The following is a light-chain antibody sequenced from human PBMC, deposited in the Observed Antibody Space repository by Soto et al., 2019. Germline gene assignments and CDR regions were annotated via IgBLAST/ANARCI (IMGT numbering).Light chain of an antibody. V-gene: IGLV2-14*01. Sequence: QSVLTQPASVSGSPGQSITISCTGTRSDVGGYNYVSWYQQHPGKAPKLMIYEVSNRPSGVSNRFSGSKSGNTASLTITGLQAEDEADYYCNSYTSTSSWVFGGGTQLTVL. CDR1: RSDVGGYNY. J-gene: IGLJ3*02. CDR2: EVS. CDR3: NSYTSTSSWV.